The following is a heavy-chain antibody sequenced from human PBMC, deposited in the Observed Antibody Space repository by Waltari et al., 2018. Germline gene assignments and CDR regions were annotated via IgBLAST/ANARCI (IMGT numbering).Heavy chain of an antibody. D-gene: IGHD3-10*01. CDR2: IIAYDGST. CDR1: GYTFISNA. CDR3: ARLAHHGVSGGDF. V-gene: IGHV1-18*04. J-gene: IGHJ4*02. Sequence: QVQLVQSGAEVKKPGASVKVSCKASGYTFISNAINWVRQAPGQGLGWMGWIIAYDGSTEYAQIFQGRISMTTDTSTRTAYMELRGLTSDDSAVYYCARLAHHGVSGGDFWGQGTLVTVSS.